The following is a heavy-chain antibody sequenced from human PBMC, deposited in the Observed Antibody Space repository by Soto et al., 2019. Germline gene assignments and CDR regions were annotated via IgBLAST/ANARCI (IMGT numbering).Heavy chain of an antibody. CDR2: IKYSGST. J-gene: IGHJ6*02. V-gene: IGHV4-39*01. D-gene: IGHD3-22*01. Sequence: SETLSLTCTVSGGSISSSRCHWGWIRQPPGKGLEWIASIKYSGSTYYNPSLKSRVTISVDTSKNQFSLKLSSVTAADTAVYYFARRLYYDSSGFEGGGMDVWGQGTTVTVSS. CDR3: ARRLYYDSSGFEGGGMDV. CDR1: GGSISSSRCH.